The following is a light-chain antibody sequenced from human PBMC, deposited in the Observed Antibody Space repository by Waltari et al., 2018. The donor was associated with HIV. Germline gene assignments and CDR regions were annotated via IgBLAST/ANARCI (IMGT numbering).Light chain of an antibody. Sequence: EVVLTQSPGTVSLSPGERATLSCRASQSVKTNSLAWYQQNPGQAPRLLIYEASGRATGIPDRFSGSVSGTDFTLTISRVEPEDFAEYFCQQYGISPITFGQGTRLE. CDR3: QQYGISPIT. CDR1: QSVKTNS. J-gene: IGKJ5*01. V-gene: IGKV3-20*01. CDR2: EAS.